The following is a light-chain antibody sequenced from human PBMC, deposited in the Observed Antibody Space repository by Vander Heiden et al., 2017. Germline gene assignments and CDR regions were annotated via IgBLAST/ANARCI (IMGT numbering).Light chain of an antibody. V-gene: IGLV2-14*01. CDR2: EVS. Sequence: QSALTQPASVSGSPGQSITISCTGTSSDVGGYNYVSWYQQHPGKAPKLMIYEVSNRPSGVSKRFSGSKSGNTASLTISGLQAEDEADYYCSSYTSSVYVFGTGTKVTVL. J-gene: IGLJ1*01. CDR3: SSYTSSVYV. CDR1: SSDVGGYNY.